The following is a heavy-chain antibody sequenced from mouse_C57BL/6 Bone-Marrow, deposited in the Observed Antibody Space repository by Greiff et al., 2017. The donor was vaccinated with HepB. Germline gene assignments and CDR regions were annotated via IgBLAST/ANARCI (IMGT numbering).Heavy chain of an antibody. D-gene: IGHD3-3*01. Sequence: EVQLQQSEGGLVQPGSSMKLSCTASGFTFSDYYMAWVRQVPEKGLEWVANINYDGSSTYYLDSLKSRFIISRDNAKNILYLQMSSLKSEDTATYHCARDGGDSLAMDYWGQGTSVTVSS. CDR1: GFTFSDYY. CDR3: ARDGGDSLAMDY. CDR2: INYDGSST. V-gene: IGHV5-16*01. J-gene: IGHJ4*01.